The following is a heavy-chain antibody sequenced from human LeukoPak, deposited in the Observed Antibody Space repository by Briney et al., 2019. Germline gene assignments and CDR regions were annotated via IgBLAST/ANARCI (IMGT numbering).Heavy chain of an antibody. CDR3: ARPLPGGAMVGPFDY. Sequence: SETLSLTCTVSGGSISSSSYYWGWIRQPPGKGLEWIGSIYFSGSTYYNPSLKSRVTISVDTSKNQFSLKLSSVTAADTAVHYCARPLPGGAMVGPFDYWGQGTLVTVSS. V-gene: IGHV4-39*01. CDR2: IYFSGST. J-gene: IGHJ4*02. D-gene: IGHD3-16*01. CDR1: GGSISSSSYY.